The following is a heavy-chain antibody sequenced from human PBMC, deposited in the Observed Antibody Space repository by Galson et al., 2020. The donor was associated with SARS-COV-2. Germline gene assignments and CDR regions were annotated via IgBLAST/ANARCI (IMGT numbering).Heavy chain of an antibody. CDR2: ISAYNGNT. CDR1: GYTFTNYG. J-gene: IGHJ6*02. V-gene: IGHV1-18*01. D-gene: IGHD3-10*01. CDR3: ASGVPRHYHYGMDV. Sequence: ASVKVSCKASGYTFTNYGITWVRQAPGQGLEWMGWISAYNGNTNYAPKFQGRVTMTTDTSTSTVYMELRSLRSDDTAVYYCASGVPRHYHYGMDVWGQGTTVTVSS.